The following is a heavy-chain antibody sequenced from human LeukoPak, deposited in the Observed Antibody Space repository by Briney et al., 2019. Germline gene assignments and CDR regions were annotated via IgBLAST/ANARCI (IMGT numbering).Heavy chain of an antibody. CDR2: IYSSGTT. Sequence: SETLSLTCTVSGASISSYYWSWIRQPPGKGLEWIGYIYSSGTTNSNASLKSRVTMSVDTSKNQFSLRLSSVTAADTAVYYCARHRGGSSASIDFWGQGTLVTVSS. CDR3: ARHRGGSSASIDF. CDR1: GASISSYY. J-gene: IGHJ4*02. V-gene: IGHV4-59*08. D-gene: IGHD2-2*01.